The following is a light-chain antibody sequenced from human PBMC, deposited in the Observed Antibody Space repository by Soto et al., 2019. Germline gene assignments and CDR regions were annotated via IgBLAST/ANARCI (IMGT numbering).Light chain of an antibody. CDR3: QQYGSSPLT. CDR1: QSVNNY. V-gene: IGKV3-20*01. CDR2: NAS. Sequence: EIVLTQSPGTLSLSPGERATLSCRASQSVNNYLAWYQQKPGQAPRLLIDNASTRATGVPARFSGSGSGRDGREYTLTISRLEPEDFAVYYCQQYGSSPLTFGGGTKVDIK. J-gene: IGKJ4*01.